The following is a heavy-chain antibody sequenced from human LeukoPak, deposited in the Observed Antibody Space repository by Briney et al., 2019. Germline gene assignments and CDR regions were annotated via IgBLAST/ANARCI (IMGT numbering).Heavy chain of an antibody. D-gene: IGHD6-6*01. CDR1: GGTFSSYA. CDR2: IIPIFGTA. Sequence: ASEKVSCKASGGTFSSYAISWVRQAPGQGLEWMGRIIPIFGTANYAQKFQGRVTITTDESTSTAYMELSSLRSEDTAVYYCARVRQLVGWFDPWGQGTLVTVSS. CDR3: ARVRQLVGWFDP. J-gene: IGHJ5*02. V-gene: IGHV1-69*05.